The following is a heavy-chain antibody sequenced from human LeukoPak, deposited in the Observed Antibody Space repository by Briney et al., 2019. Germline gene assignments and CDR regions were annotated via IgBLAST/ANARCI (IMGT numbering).Heavy chain of an antibody. V-gene: IGHV3-64D*09. CDR3: VSDRETQEQI. Sequence: PGGSLRLSCSGSGFTFRRHNMHWVRQAPGKGLEYVSAISCNGDSTYYVDSVKGRFTISRDNSKNTLDLQMSSLRPEDTAVYYCVSDRETQEQIWGPGTLVTVSS. J-gene: IGHJ3*02. CDR1: GFTFRRHN. D-gene: IGHD1-26*01. CDR2: ISCNGDST.